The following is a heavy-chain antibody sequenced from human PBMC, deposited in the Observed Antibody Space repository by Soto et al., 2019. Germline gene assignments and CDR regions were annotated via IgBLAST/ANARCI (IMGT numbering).Heavy chain of an antibody. D-gene: IGHD6-19*01. CDR2: INGGGDST. CDR1: GFTFSSYA. Sequence: GGSLRLSCAASGFTFSSYAMSWVRQAPGKGLEWVSGINGGGDSTYFADSVRGRFTISRDNSKNTLFLQMNSLRAEDTAVYCCAGGWTFDLWGQGTLVTVSS. V-gene: IGHV3-23*01. J-gene: IGHJ4*02. CDR3: AGGWTFDL.